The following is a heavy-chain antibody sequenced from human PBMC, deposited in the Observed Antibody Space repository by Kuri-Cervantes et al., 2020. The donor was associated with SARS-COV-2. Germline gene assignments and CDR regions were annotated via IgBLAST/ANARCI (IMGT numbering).Heavy chain of an antibody. CDR2: ISYDGSNK. D-gene: IGHD2-2*01. Sequence: GESLKISCAASGFTFSSYAMHWVRQAPGKGLEWVAVISYDGSNKYYADSVKGRFTISRDNSKNTLYLQMNSLRAEDTAVYYCARDRGIVVVPAEGYFDYWGQGTLVTVSS. J-gene: IGHJ4*02. V-gene: IGHV3-30-3*01. CDR3: ARDRGIVVVPAEGYFDY. CDR1: GFTFSSYA.